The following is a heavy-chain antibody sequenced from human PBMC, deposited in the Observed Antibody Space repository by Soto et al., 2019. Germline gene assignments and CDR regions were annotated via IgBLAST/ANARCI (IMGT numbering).Heavy chain of an antibody. D-gene: IGHD3-22*01. CDR1: GFTFGDYA. CDR3: TRDGDYYDTTSYYLNY. V-gene: IGHV3-49*03. Sequence: SLRLSCTASGFTFGDYAVSWFRQAPGKGLEWVGFIRSKAYSGTAEYAASVKGRFTISRDDSKSIAYLQMNSLKTEDTAVYYCTRDGDYYDTTSYYLNYWGQGALVTVSS. CDR2: IRSKAYSGTA. J-gene: IGHJ4*02.